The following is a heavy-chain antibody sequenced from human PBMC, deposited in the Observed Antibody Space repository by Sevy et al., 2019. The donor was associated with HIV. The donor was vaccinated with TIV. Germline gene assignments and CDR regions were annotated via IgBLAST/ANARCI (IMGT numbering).Heavy chain of an antibody. D-gene: IGHD3-22*01. J-gene: IGHJ4*02. V-gene: IGHV4-30-2*01. Sequence: SETLSLTCAVSGGSISSGGYSWSWIRQPPGKGLEWIGYIYHSGSTYYNPPLKSRVTISVDRSKNQFSLKLSSVTAADTAVYYCARGHYDSSGYFDYWGQGTLVTVSS. CDR1: GGSISSGGYS. CDR3: ARGHYDSSGYFDY. CDR2: IYHSGST.